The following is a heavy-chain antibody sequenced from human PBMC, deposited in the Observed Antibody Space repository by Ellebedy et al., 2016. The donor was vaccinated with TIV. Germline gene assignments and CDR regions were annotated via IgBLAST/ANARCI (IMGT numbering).Heavy chain of an antibody. J-gene: IGHJ6*02. Sequence: GGSLRLSXVASGFTFTNYWMSWVRQAPGKGLEWVANIKHAGSEKNYLDSVKGRFTVSRDNAKSSVYLQMNSLRAEDTALYYCARDIGPSYYYYGLDVWGQGTTVTVS. D-gene: IGHD2-15*01. V-gene: IGHV3-7*03. CDR2: IKHAGSEK. CDR1: GFTFTNYW. CDR3: ARDIGPSYYYYGLDV.